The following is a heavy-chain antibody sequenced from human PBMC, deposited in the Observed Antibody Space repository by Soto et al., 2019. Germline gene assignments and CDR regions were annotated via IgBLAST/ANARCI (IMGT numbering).Heavy chain of an antibody. Sequence: GGSLRLSCTASGFTFGDYAMSWFRQAPGKGLEWVGFIRSRAYGGTTEYATSVKGRFTISRDDSKSIAYLQMNSLKTEDTAVYYCTRAPRRGGDAFDIWGQGTMVTVSS. J-gene: IGHJ3*02. D-gene: IGHD3-16*01. CDR1: GFTFGDYA. CDR3: TRAPRRGGDAFDI. CDR2: IRSRAYGGTT. V-gene: IGHV3-49*03.